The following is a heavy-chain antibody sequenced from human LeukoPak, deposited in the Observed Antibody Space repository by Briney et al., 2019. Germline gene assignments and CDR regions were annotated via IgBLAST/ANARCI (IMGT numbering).Heavy chain of an antibody. Sequence: SETLSLTCTVSGYSVTSDYYWGWIRQPPGKGLEWIGSISHSGSTYYNPSLKSRVTMSVDTSKNQFSLKLSSVTAADTAIFYCARDHWRVGTTTPGPFDPWGQGTLVTVSS. CDR1: GYSVTSDYY. D-gene: IGHD1-26*01. CDR2: ISHSGST. V-gene: IGHV4-38-2*02. CDR3: ARDHWRVGTTTPGPFDP. J-gene: IGHJ5*02.